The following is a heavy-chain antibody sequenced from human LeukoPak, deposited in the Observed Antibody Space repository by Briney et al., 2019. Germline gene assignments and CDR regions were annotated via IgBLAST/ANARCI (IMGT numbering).Heavy chain of an antibody. D-gene: IGHD4-17*01. V-gene: IGHV4-59*01. CDR2: IYYSGST. CDR3: ARVSDYGDYLFWFDP. J-gene: IGHJ5*02. Sequence: SETLSLTCTVSGGSISSYYWSWIRQPPGKGLEWIGYIYYSGSTNYNPSLKSRVTISVDTSKNQFSLKLSSVTAADTAVYYCARVSDYGDYLFWFDPWGQGTLVTVSS. CDR1: GGSISSYY.